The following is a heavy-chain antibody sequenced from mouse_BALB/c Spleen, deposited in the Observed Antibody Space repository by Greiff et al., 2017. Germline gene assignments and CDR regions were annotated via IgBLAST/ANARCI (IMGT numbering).Heavy chain of an antibody. Sequence: DVKLVESGGGLVKPGGSLKLSCAASGFTFSSYAMSWVRQTPEKRLEWVASISSGGSTYYPDSVKGRFTISRDNARNILYLQMSSLRSEDTAMYYCARYGNYDAMDYWGQGTSVTVSS. V-gene: IGHV5-6-5*01. CDR3: ARYGNYDAMDY. D-gene: IGHD2-1*01. CDR2: ISSGGST. CDR1: GFTFSSYA. J-gene: IGHJ4*01.